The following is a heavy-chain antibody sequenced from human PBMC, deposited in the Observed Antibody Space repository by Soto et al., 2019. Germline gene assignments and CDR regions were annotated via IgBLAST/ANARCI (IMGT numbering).Heavy chain of an antibody. Sequence: SETLSLTCTVSGGSISSGGYYWSWIRQHPGKGLEWIGYIYYSGSTYYHPSLKSRVTISVDTSKNQFSLKLSSVTAADTAVYYCARDLWYYYGMDVWGQGTTVTVSS. CDR2: IYYSGST. CDR3: ARDLWYYYGMDV. CDR1: GGSISSGGYY. V-gene: IGHV4-31*03. J-gene: IGHJ6*02.